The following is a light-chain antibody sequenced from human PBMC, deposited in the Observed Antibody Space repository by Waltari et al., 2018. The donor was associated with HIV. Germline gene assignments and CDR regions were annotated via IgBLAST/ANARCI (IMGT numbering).Light chain of an antibody. V-gene: IGLV1-47*01. CDR3: ATWDDSLSSWL. Sequence: QSVLTQPPSASGTLGQTVAISCSGSSSHVVTSYLHWYKQRTGTAPEIVNYHNIHRPLGVPDRFSGFKSGTSASLAISGLRSEDEADYYCATWDDSLSSWLFGGGTMLSVL. CDR1: SSHVVTSY. J-gene: IGLJ3*02. CDR2: HNI.